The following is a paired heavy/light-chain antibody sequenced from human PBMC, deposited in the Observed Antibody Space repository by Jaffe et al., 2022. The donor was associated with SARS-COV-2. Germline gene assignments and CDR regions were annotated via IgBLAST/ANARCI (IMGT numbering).Heavy chain of an antibody. D-gene: IGHD4-17*01. J-gene: IGHJ6*02. CDR3: ARGANGDYAGYYYGMDV. V-gene: IGHV3-72*01. Sequence: EVQLVESGGGLVQPGGSLRLSCAASGFTFSDHYMDWVRQAPGKGLEWVGRIRCKTRGYTTEYAASVKGRFSISRDDSEKSLYLQMNSLKTEDTAVYYCARGANGDYAGYYYGMDVWGQGTTVTVSS. CDR1: GFTFSDHY. CDR2: IRCKTRGYTT.
Light chain of an antibody. J-gene: IGKJ4*01. CDR2: KAS. V-gene: IGKV1-5*03. CDR3: QQYDDYPLT. Sequence: DIQMTQSPSTLSASVGDRVTITCRASQSISSRLAWYQQKPGKAPNLLIYKASSLESGVPSRFSGSGSGTEFTLTISSLQPDDFATYYCQQYDDYPLTFGGGTKVEIK. CDR1: QSISSR.